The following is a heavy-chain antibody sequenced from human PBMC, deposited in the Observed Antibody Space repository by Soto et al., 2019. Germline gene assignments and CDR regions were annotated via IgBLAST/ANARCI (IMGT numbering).Heavy chain of an antibody. CDR2: INGDGSGT. Sequence: EVQLVESGGGLVLAGGSLRLSCAAYGFTFSDSWMHWVRQAPGKGLVWVSRINGDGSGTSYADFVKGRFTISRDDAKNTLFLQMNGLRAEDTDVYYCARGIFGSGTANDYWGQGTLVTVSS. D-gene: IGHD3-10*01. CDR1: GFTFSDSW. J-gene: IGHJ4*02. CDR3: ARGIFGSGTANDY. V-gene: IGHV3-74*01.